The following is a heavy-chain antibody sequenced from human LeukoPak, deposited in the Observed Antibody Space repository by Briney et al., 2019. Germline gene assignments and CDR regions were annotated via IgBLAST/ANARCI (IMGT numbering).Heavy chain of an antibody. D-gene: IGHD3-22*01. Sequence: GGSLRLSCAASGFTFSSYTMSWVRQAPGKGLEWVSTITTSDGNTYYADSVKGRFTISRDNSKNTLYLQMNSLRAEDTAVYYCARGGYYYDSSGYLDYWGQGTLVTVSS. CDR1: GFTFSSYT. CDR3: ARGGYYYDSSGYLDY. CDR2: ITTSDGNT. V-gene: IGHV3-23*01. J-gene: IGHJ4*02.